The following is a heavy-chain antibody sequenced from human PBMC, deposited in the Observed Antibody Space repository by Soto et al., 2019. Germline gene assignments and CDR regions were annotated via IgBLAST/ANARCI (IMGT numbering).Heavy chain of an antibody. CDR3: VGEILSGGADV. D-gene: IGHD3-10*01. J-gene: IGHJ6*02. Sequence: EVHLVESGGGLVQPGRSLRLSCAASGFTVRDSAMHWVRQVKGGGLEWVAGIYGSGAVGYVGAVRGRFTISRDVAKNSLHLQMNSLTTEDTAFYYCVGEILSGGADVWGQGTTVTVSS. CDR2: IYGSGAV. V-gene: IGHV3-9*01. CDR1: GFTVRDSA.